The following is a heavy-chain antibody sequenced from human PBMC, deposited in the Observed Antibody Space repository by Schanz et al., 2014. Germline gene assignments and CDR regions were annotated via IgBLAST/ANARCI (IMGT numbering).Heavy chain of an antibody. CDR3: ARDRRFFDRDDLYYFDS. CDR1: GYIFINSG. Sequence: QIQLVQSGPEVKKPGATVKVSCKASGYIFINSGISWVRQAPGQGLEWMGWISVYNHNKEYDQKFQGRVTMTTDTSTSTAYMALTDLRSDDTAVFVCARDRRFFDRDDLYYFDSWGQGTLVTVSS. CDR2: ISVYNHNK. J-gene: IGHJ4*02. D-gene: IGHD3-3*01. V-gene: IGHV1-18*01.